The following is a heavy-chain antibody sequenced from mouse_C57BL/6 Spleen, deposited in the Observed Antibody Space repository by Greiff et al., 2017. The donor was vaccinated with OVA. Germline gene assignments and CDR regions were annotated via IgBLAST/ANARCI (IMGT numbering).Heavy chain of an antibody. Sequence: VQLQQSGPGLVQPSQSLSITCTVPGFSLTSHGVHWVRQSPGKGLEWLGVIWSGGSTDYNAAFISRLSISKDKSKSQVFFKMNRLQADDTAIYYCARGGTLVATDYFDYWGQGTTLTVSS. J-gene: IGHJ2*01. D-gene: IGHD1-1*01. CDR1: GFSLTSHG. CDR3: ARGGTLVATDYFDY. V-gene: IGHV2-2*01. CDR2: IWSGGST.